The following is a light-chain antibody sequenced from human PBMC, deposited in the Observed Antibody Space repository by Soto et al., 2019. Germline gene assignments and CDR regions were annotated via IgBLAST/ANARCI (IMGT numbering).Light chain of an antibody. CDR1: SSDVGGYNF. CDR3: SSYAASNTFV. Sequence: QSVLTQPPSASGSPGQSVTISCTGSSSDVGGYNFVSWYQQHPGKAPKLMIYEVSKRPSGVPDRFSGSKSGNTASLTVSGLQADDEADYYCSSYAASNTFVFGIGTKVTVL. CDR2: EVS. V-gene: IGLV2-8*01. J-gene: IGLJ1*01.